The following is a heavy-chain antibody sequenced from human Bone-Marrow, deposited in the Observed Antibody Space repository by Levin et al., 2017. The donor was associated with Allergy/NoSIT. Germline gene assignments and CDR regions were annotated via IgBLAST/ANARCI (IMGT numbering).Heavy chain of an antibody. V-gene: IGHV4-30-2*01. J-gene: IGHJ3*02. CDR1: GGSINSAGYS. D-gene: IGHD3-16*01. Sequence: SETLSLTCTVSGGSINSAGYSWSWIRQPPGKDLEWIGYIYHSGATYYNPSLKSRVTMSVDSSMNHFSLRLTSVTAADTAVYYCARGTRGGFTAFDIWGQGTMVAVSS. CDR2: IYHSGAT. CDR3: ARGTRGGFTAFDI.